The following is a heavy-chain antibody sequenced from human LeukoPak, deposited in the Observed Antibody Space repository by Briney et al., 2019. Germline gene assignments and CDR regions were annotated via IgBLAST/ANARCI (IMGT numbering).Heavy chain of an antibody. D-gene: IGHD6-13*01. J-gene: IGHJ6*03. CDR2: IYHSGST. Sequence: SETLSLTCTVSGGSLSSSSYYWGWIRQPPGKGLEWIGSIYHSGSTYYNPSLKSRVTISVDTSKNQFSLKLSSVTAADTAVYYCARADYSSTWSHDYYYMDVWGKGTTVTVSS. V-gene: IGHV4-39*07. CDR1: GGSLSSSSYY. CDR3: ARADYSSTWSHDYYYMDV.